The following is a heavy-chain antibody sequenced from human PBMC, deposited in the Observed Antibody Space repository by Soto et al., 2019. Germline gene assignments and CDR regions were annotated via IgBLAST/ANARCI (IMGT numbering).Heavy chain of an antibody. V-gene: IGHV5-51*01. CDR3: ARGVGSGSNWFDP. D-gene: IGHD3-22*01. J-gene: IGHJ5*02. CDR1: GYSFTSYW. Sequence: PGESLKISCKGSGYSFTSYWIGWVRQMPGKGLEWVGIIYPGDSDTRYSPSFQGQGTISADKSISTAYLQWSSLMASDTAMYYCARGVGSGSNWFDPWGEGTLVIDSS. CDR2: IYPGDSDT.